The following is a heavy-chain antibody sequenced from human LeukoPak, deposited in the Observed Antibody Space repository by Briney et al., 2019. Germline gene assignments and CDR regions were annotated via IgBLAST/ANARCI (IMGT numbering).Heavy chain of an antibody. Sequence: GGSLRLSCAASGFTFSSYWMHWVRQAPGKGLLWVSRINSDGSSTSYADSVKGRFTISRDNAKNTLYLQMNNLRAEDTAVYYCARGPITMVRGPPDYWGQGTLVTVSS. V-gene: IGHV3-74*01. CDR3: ARGPITMVRGPPDY. CDR1: GFTFSSYW. J-gene: IGHJ4*02. CDR2: INSDGSST. D-gene: IGHD3-10*01.